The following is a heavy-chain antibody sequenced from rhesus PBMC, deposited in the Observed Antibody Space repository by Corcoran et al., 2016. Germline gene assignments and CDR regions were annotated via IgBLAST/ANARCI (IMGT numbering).Heavy chain of an antibody. CDR3: AKPKVAAAGTDYFDY. Sequence: ELQLVVSGGGLAKPEGSLSIACDASCFTFIGAWMNWVRQTPGKGLEWISANKSGGGSTYYADFVKGRFTIYRDNSKNTLSLQMNSMRADDTAVYYCAKPKVAAAGTDYFDYWGQGVLVTVSS. J-gene: IGHJ4*01. CDR2: NKSGGGST. CDR1: CFTFIGAW. V-gene: IGHV3S42*01. D-gene: IGHD6-25*01.